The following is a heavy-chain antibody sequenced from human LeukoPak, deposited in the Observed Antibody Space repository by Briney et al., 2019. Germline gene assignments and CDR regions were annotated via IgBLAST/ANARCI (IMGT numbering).Heavy chain of an antibody. J-gene: IGHJ4*02. D-gene: IGHD4-11*01. V-gene: IGHV1-18*01. CDR2: ISAYNGNT. Sequence: ASVKVSCKASGYTSTSYGISWVRQAPGQGLEWMGWISAYNGNTNYAQKLQGRVTMTTDTSTSTAYMELRSLRSDDTAVYYCARGRGDYSNDFFDYWGQGTLVTVSS. CDR1: GYTSTSYG. CDR3: ARGRGDYSNDFFDY.